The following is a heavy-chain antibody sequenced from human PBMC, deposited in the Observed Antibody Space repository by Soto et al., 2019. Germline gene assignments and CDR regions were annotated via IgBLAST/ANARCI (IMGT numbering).Heavy chain of an antibody. V-gene: IGHV3-48*03. CDR3: AREDADNLPDMFCS. Sequence: EVQLVESGGGMVFPGGSMSLSCEALGFSFSNYEMTWVRLAPGKGLEWISYISTSGSTTYYADSVKGRLSVSRDNAKNSLYLHMDSLRAEVTAIYFWAREDADNLPDMFCSWGQGTLVTV. CDR2: ISTSGSTT. J-gene: IGHJ5*02. CDR1: GFSFSNYE. D-gene: IGHD3-10*02.